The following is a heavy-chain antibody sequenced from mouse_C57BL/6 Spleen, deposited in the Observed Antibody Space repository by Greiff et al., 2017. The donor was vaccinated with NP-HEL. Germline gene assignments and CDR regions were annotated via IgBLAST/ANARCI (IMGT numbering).Heavy chain of an antibody. Sequence: EVQLVESGGGLVKSGGSLKLSCAASGFTFSDYGMHWVRQAPEKGLEWVAYISSGSSTIYYADTVKGRFTISRDNAKNTLFLQMTSLRSEDTAMYYCARPNYGSSYYYAMDYWGQGTSVTVSS. CDR2: ISSGSSTI. CDR1: GFTFSDYG. V-gene: IGHV5-17*01. CDR3: ARPNYGSSYYYAMDY. J-gene: IGHJ4*01. D-gene: IGHD1-1*01.